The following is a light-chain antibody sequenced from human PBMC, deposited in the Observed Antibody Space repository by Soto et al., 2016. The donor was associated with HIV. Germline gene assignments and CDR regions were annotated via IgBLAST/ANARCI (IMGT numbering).Light chain of an antibody. Sequence: SYELTQPPSVSVSPGQAARITFSGDALPQQYAYWYQQKPGQAPVLVIYKDTERPSGIPERFSGSSSGTTVTLTISGVQAEDEADYYCQSADSSGTYVVFGGGTKLTVL. CDR1: ALPQQY. CDR3: QSADSSGTYVV. CDR2: KDT. V-gene: IGLV3-25*03. J-gene: IGLJ2*01.